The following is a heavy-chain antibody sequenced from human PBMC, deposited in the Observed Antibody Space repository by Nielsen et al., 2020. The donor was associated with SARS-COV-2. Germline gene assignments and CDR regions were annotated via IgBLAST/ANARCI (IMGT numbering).Heavy chain of an antibody. CDR3: ARIGGNYPNYYFDY. V-gene: IGHV2-70*04. Sequence: SGPTLVKPPQTLTLTCTISGLSLTTTGTRVSWIRQPPGKALEWLARIDWDDDKFYSTSLKTRLTISKDTSKNQMVLTMTNMDPVDTATYHCARIGGNYPNYYFDYWGQGTPVTVSS. CDR1: GLSLTTTGTR. CDR2: IDWDDDK. D-gene: IGHD4-23*01. J-gene: IGHJ4*02.